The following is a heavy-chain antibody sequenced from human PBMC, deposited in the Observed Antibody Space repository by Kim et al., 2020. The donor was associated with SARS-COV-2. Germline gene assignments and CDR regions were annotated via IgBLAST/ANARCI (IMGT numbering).Heavy chain of an antibody. CDR1: LSPFIFYY. CDR2: ISLYLLLQ. J-gene: IGHJ2*01. V-gene: IGHV3-7*04. CDR3: AREFWSFDL. Sequence: SLLLSFSASLSPFIFYYLIFFPHSPFPFLYFFSPISLYLLLQFCLDVVKGRITMSRDNAKNSMFLQMNSLKAEDTAVYYCAREFWSFDLWGRGTLVTVSS.